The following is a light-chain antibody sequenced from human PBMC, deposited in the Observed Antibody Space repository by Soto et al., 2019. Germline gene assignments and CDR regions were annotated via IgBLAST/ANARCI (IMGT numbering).Light chain of an antibody. J-gene: IGLJ1*01. V-gene: IGLV2-14*01. Sequence: QSALTQPASVSGSPGQSITISCTATSSDVGSFNYVSWYQHHPGKAPKLMIYEVTSRPSGVSNRFSGSKSGNTASLTISGLQAEDEADYYCSAYTVSRTYVFGTGTKLTVL. CDR2: EVT. CDR3: SAYTVSRTYV. CDR1: SSDVGSFNY.